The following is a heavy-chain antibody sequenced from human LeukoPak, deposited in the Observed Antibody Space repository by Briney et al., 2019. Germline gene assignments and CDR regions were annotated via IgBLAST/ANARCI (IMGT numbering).Heavy chain of an antibody. Sequence: SVKVSCKASGGTFSSYAISWVRQAPGQGLEWMGRIIPILGIANYAQKFQGRVTITADKSTSTAYMELSSLRSEDTAVYYCARVGFGELLDYYYGMDVWGQGTTVTVSS. CDR2: IIPILGIA. V-gene: IGHV1-69*04. CDR3: ARVGFGELLDYYYGMDV. J-gene: IGHJ6*02. D-gene: IGHD3-10*01. CDR1: GGTFSSYA.